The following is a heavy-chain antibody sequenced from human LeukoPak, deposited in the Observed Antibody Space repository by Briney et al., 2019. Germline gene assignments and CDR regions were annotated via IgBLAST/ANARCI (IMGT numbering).Heavy chain of an antibody. J-gene: IGHJ4*02. CDR3: ARATDIVVVPAAMDY. Sequence: GGSLRLSCAASGFTVSSNYMSWVRQAPGKGLEWVSVIYSGGSIYYADSVKGRFTISRDNSKNTLYLQMNSLRAEDTAVYYCARATDIVVVPAAMDYWGQGTLVTVSS. D-gene: IGHD2-2*01. V-gene: IGHV3-53*01. CDR2: IYSGGSI. CDR1: GFTVSSNY.